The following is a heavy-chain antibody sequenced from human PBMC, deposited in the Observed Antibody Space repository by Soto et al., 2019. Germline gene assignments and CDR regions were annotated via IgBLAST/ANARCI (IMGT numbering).Heavy chain of an antibody. V-gene: IGHV4-59*01. Sequence: SETLSLTCTVSGGSISSYYWSWIRQPPGKGLEWIGYIYYSGSTNYNPSLKSRVTISVDTSKNQFSLKLSSVTAADTAVYYCARYYYDSSGYPGYYYGMDVWGQGTTVTVSS. CDR1: GGSISSYY. J-gene: IGHJ6*02. D-gene: IGHD3-22*01. CDR3: ARYYYDSSGYPGYYYGMDV. CDR2: IYYSGST.